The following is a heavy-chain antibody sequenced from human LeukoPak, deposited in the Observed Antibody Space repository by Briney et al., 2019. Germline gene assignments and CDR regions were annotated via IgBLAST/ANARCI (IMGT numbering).Heavy chain of an antibody. Sequence: PSETLSLTCTVSGGSISSSSYYWGWIRQHPGKGLEWIGSIHYSGSTYYNPSLKSRVTISVDTSKNQFSLKLSSVTAADTAVYYCATGGGSYYRNNWFDPWGQGTLVTVSS. J-gene: IGHJ5*02. CDR2: IHYSGST. CDR3: ATGGGSYYRNNWFDP. CDR1: GGSISSSSYY. V-gene: IGHV4-39*01. D-gene: IGHD1-26*01.